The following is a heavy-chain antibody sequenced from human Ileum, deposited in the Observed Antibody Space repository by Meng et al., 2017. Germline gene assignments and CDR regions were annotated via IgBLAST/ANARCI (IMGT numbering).Heavy chain of an antibody. J-gene: IGHJ4*02. Sequence: QLQLQESGPGRVKPSETLALTWRVSSGSFTNNNYYWVWIRRPPGKGLEWIGSIYYGGSTYYNPSLKSRVTISVDTSTNQFSLKLISVTAADTAVYYCARRAHYGDPPRWGQGTLVTVSS. CDR2: IYYGGST. CDR3: ARRAHYGDPPR. CDR1: SGSFTNNNYY. D-gene: IGHD4-17*01. V-gene: IGHV4-39*01.